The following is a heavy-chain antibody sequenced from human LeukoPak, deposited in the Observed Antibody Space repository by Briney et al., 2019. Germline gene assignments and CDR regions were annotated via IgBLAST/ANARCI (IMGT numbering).Heavy chain of an antibody. Sequence: GGSLRLSCAASGFTFSSYGMSWVRQAPGKGLEWVANINQDGSAKYYVDSVKGRFTISRDNARNSMYLQMNSLRAEDTAVYYCARWDIRGTAHQLDYWGQGTLVTVSS. V-gene: IGHV3-7*01. CDR2: INQDGSAK. CDR3: ARWDIRGTAHQLDY. CDR1: GFTFSSYG. D-gene: IGHD5-12*01. J-gene: IGHJ4*02.